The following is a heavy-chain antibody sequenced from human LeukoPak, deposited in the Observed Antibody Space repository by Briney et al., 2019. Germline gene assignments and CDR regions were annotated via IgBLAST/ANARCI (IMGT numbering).Heavy chain of an antibody. J-gene: IGHJ4*02. CDR1: GFTFGNYA. CDR2: ITGSGDTT. CDR3: ARGHTAVTRHFDF. V-gene: IGHV3-23*01. Sequence: GGSLRLSCVASGFTFGNYAMSWVRQAPGKGLEWVSSITGSGDTTDHADPVKGRFTISRDDAKNLLYLDMNSLRAEDTAVYYCARGHTAVTRHFDFWGQGTLVTVSS. D-gene: IGHD4-17*01.